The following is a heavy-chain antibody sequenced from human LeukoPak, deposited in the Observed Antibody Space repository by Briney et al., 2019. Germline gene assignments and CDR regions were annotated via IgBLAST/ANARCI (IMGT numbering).Heavy chain of an antibody. D-gene: IGHD6-6*01. Sequence: GGSLRLSCAASGFTLSTFGMNWVRQAPGKGLEWVAGMCDSGGSTDYADSVKGRFTISRDNSKNTLYLQMHTLSADDTAVYYCATSIAARPGVRDNDAFDIWGQGTMVIVSS. CDR3: ATSIAARPGVRDNDAFDI. CDR1: GFTLSTFG. CDR2: MCDSGGST. J-gene: IGHJ3*02. V-gene: IGHV3-23*01.